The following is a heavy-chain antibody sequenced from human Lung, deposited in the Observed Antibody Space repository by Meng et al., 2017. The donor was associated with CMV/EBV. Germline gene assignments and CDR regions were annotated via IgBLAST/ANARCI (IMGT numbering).Heavy chain of an antibody. CDR2: IYSGGDT. CDR1: GFTVSSNY. CDR3: ARVGDDIGSCTTTSCHNGYYFDY. Sequence: ESXKISXAASGFTVSSNYMSWVRQAPGKGLEWVSIIYSGGDTYYVDSVKGRFTISRDISTNTLSLQLNNLRAEDSAVYYCARVGDDIGSCTTTSCHNGYYFDYWGQGTLVXVSS. V-gene: IGHV3-53*01. J-gene: IGHJ4*02. D-gene: IGHD2-2*02.